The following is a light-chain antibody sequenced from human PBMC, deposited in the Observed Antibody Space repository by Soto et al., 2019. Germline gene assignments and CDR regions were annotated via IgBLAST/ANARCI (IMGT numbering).Light chain of an antibody. CDR1: RSVDSSY. V-gene: IGKV3-20*01. CDR3: QQYGISPPYT. J-gene: IGKJ5*01. CDR2: DTS. Sequence: EIVLTQSPGTLSLSPGERATLSCRASRSVDSSYLAWYQQKPGQAPRLLIYDTSSRATGIPDRFSGSGSGTDFTLTISRLEPEDFAVYYCQQYGISPPYTFGQGTRMEIK.